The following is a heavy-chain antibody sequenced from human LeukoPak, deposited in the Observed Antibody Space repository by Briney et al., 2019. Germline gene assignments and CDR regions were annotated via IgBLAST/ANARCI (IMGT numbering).Heavy chain of an antibody. CDR3: TTAHIVATKYYYYGMDV. CDR1: GFTFSDYY. CDR2: ISSSGYTT. V-gene: IGHV3-11*01. Sequence: GGSLRLSCAASGFTFSDYYMSWIRQTPGKGLEWVSYISSSGYTTYHADSVKGRFTISRDNAKSSLYLQMNSLRAEDTAVYYCTTAHIVATKYYYYGMDVWGQGTTVTVSS. D-gene: IGHD5-12*01. J-gene: IGHJ6*02.